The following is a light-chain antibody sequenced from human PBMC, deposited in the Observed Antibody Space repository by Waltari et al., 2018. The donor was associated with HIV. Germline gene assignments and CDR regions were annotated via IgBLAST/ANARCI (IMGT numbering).Light chain of an antibody. CDR2: DVN. CDR3: TSYTSGATWV. V-gene: IGLV2-14*02. CDR1: SSDVGNYNY. J-gene: IGLJ3*02. Sequence: QSALTQPASVSGSPGQSITISCTGTSSDVGNYNYVSWFQHHPDTAPKLIIFDVNKRPSGSSSRFSGSKSGKTASLIISGLQPEDEADYFCTSYTSGATWVFGGGTRVTVL.